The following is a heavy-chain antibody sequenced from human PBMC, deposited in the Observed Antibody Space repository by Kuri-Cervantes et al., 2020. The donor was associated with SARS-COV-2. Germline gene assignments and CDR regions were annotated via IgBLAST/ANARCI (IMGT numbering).Heavy chain of an antibody. J-gene: IGHJ4*02. CDR1: GYTLTELS. Sequence: ASVKVSCKVSGYTLTELSMHWVRQAPGKGLEWMGGFDPEDGETIYAQKFQGRVTMTEDTSTDTAYMELRSLRSDDTAVYYCALAVAGTWNFDYWGQGTLVTVSS. CDR3: ALAVAGTWNFDY. CDR2: FDPEDGET. V-gene: IGHV1-24*01. D-gene: IGHD6-19*01.